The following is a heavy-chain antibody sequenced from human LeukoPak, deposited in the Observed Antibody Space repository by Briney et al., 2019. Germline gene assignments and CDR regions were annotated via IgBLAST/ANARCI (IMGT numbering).Heavy chain of an antibody. V-gene: IGHV1-24*01. D-gene: IGHD1-26*01. J-gene: IGHJ4*02. CDR3: ATRGVGATFQFFDY. Sequence: ASVKVSCKVSGYTLTELSMHWVRQAPGKGLEWMGGFDPEDGETIYAQKFQGRVTMTEDTSTDTAYMELSSLRSEDTAVHYCATRGVGATFQFFDYWGQGTLVTVSS. CDR1: GYTLTELS. CDR2: FDPEDGET.